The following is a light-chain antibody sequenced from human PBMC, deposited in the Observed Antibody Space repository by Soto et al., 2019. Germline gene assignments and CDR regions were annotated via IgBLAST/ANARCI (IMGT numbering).Light chain of an antibody. CDR2: DAS. Sequence: EIVLTQSPATLSLSPGGRATLSCRASQSVSSYLACYQQKPGQAPRLLIYDASNRATDIPARFSGSGSGTDFTRTISSVEPEDFAVYYCQQCRNWGTFGGGTKVAIK. J-gene: IGKJ4*02. V-gene: IGKV3-11*01. CDR3: QQCRNWGT. CDR1: QSVSSY.